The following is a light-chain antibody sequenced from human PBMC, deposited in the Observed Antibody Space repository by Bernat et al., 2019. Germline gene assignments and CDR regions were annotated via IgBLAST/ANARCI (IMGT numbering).Light chain of an antibody. Sequence: QSALTQPASASASPGQSIPISCTGTSSDVGGYNYVSWYQQHPGKAPKLMIYDVSNRPSGVSNRFSGSKSGNTASLTISGLQAEDEADYYCSSYTSSSTWVFGGGTKLTVL. J-gene: IGLJ3*02. CDR2: DVS. V-gene: IGLV2-14*01. CDR1: SSDVGGYNY. CDR3: SSYTSSSTWV.